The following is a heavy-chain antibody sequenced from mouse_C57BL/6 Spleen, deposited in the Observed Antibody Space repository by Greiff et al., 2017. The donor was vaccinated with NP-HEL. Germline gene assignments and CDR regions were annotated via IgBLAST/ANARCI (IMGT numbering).Heavy chain of an antibody. D-gene: IGHD2-10*01. J-gene: IGHJ3*01. CDR2: ISDGGSYT. Sequence: EVKVVESGGGLVKPGGSLKLSCAASGFTFSSYAMSWVRQTPEKRLEWVATISDGGSYTYYPDNVKGRFTISRDNAKNNLYLQMSHLKSEDTAMYYCARDAYPGAYWGQGTLVTVSA. V-gene: IGHV5-4*01. CDR1: GFTFSSYA. CDR3: ARDAYPGAY.